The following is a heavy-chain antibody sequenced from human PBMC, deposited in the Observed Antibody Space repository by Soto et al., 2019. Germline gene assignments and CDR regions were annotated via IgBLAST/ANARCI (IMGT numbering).Heavy chain of an antibody. J-gene: IGHJ4*02. CDR2: ISGSGGST. CDR1: GFTFSSYA. Sequence: GVSLRLSCAASGFTFSSYAMSWVRQAPGKGLEWVSAISGSGGSTYYADSVKGRFTISRDNSKNTLYLQMNSLRAEDTAVYYCAKALHYDYMFDYWGQGTLVTVSS. CDR3: AKALHYDYMFDY. V-gene: IGHV3-23*01. D-gene: IGHD3-3*01.